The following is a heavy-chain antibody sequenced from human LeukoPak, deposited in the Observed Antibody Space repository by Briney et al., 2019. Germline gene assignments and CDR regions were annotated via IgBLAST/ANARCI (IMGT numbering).Heavy chain of an antibody. Sequence: PSQTLSLTCTVSGGSISSGSYYWSWIRQPAGKGLEWIGRIYTSGSTNYNPSLKSRVTISVDTSENQFSLKLSSVAAADTAVYYCARDSDYWGQGTLVTVSS. CDR3: ARDSDY. J-gene: IGHJ4*02. CDR1: GGSISSGSYY. CDR2: IYTSGST. V-gene: IGHV4-61*02.